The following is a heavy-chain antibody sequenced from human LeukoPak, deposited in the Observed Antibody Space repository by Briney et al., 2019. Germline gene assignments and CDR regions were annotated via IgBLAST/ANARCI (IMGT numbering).Heavy chain of an antibody. CDR3: ARSPGLYYFDY. CDR2: IYPGDSDT. D-gene: IGHD3/OR15-3a*01. J-gene: IGHJ4*02. CDR1: GYSFTSYW. V-gene: IGHV5-51*01. Sequence: GEALEISWKGSGYSFTSYWIGWGRQMPGKGLEWMGIIYPGDSDTRYSPSFQGQVTISADKSISTAYLQWSSLKASDTAMYYCARSPGLYYFDYWGQGTLVTVSS.